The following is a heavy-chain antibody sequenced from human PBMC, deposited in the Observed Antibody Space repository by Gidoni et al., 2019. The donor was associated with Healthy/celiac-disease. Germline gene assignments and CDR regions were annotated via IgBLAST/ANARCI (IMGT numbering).Heavy chain of an antibody. J-gene: IGHJ4*02. D-gene: IGHD3-3*01. CDR1: GFTFSSYS. CDR2: ISSSSSTI. Sequence: EVQLVESGGGLVQPGGPLRLSCAACGFTFSSYSMNWVRQAPGKGLEWVSYISSSSSTIYYADSVKGRFTISRDNAKNSLYLQMNSLRAEDTAVYYCARVGLRGGLDYWGQGTLVTVSS. CDR3: ARVGLRGGLDY. V-gene: IGHV3-48*01.